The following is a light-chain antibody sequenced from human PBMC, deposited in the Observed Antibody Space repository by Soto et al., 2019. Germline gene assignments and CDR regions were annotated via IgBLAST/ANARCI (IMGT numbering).Light chain of an antibody. CDR2: WAS. Sequence: DIVMTQSPDSLAVSLGERATMNCKSSQSVLYRADNKNYLGWYQQKPGLPPKLLIYWASARESGVPDRFSGSGSGTDFTLTISSLQAEDVAVYYCQQYHTTPWTFGQGTKVEIK. CDR3: QQYHTTPWT. J-gene: IGKJ1*01. V-gene: IGKV4-1*01. CDR1: QSVLYRADNKNY.